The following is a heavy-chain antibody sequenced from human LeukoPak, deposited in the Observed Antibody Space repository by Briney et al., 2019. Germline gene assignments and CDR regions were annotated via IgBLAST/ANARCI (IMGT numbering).Heavy chain of an antibody. J-gene: IGHJ4*02. Sequence: PSETLSLTCAVYGGSFSGYYWSWIRQPPGKGLEWIGEINHSGSTNYNPSLKSRVTISVDTSKNQFSLNLSSVTAADTAVYYCASEGGAVAFDYWGQGTLVTVSS. CDR3: ASEGGAVAFDY. D-gene: IGHD6-19*01. CDR1: GGSFSGYY. CDR2: INHSGST. V-gene: IGHV4-34*01.